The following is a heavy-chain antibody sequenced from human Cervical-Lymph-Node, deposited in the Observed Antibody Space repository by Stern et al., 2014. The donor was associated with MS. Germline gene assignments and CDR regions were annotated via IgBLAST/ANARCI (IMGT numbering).Heavy chain of an antibody. CDR2: ISYDGSNK. CDR1: GFTLSYYG. J-gene: IGHJ6*02. D-gene: IGHD6-6*01. V-gene: IGHV3-30*03. Sequence: DQLVESGGGVVQPGRSLRLSCAASGFTLSYYGMHWVRQAPGKGLEWVAVISYDGSNKYYADSVRGRFTISRDNSKNTLSLQMNSLRAEDTAMYYCARDTTIAARPYYYYYGMDVWGQGTTVTVSS. CDR3: ARDTTIAARPYYYYYGMDV.